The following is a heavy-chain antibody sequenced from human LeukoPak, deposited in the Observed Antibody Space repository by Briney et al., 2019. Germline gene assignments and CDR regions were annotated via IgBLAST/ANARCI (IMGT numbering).Heavy chain of an antibody. J-gene: IGHJ4*02. Sequence: GGSLRLSCAASGFTFSSYEMNWVRQVPGKGLEWVSYISSSDYTIYYADSVKGRFTISRDNAKNSLYLKMNSLRAEDTALYYCARTNYYDISGYDYWGQGTLVTVSS. D-gene: IGHD3-22*01. V-gene: IGHV3-48*03. CDR1: GFTFSSYE. CDR2: ISSSDYTI. CDR3: ARTNYYDISGYDY.